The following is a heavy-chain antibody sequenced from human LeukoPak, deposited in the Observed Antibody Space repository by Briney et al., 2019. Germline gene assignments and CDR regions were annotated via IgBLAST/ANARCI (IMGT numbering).Heavy chain of an antibody. Sequence: GGSLRLSCVAAGFTFTSYAMHWVRHPPGKGLEWVAGIPYDGTNKYYRDPVKGRFTICRDNSKNTLYQQMNSLTAETEAVYHCPRDQHAAAGRGTVYYFDYWGQGTLVTVSS. D-gene: IGHD3-16*01. V-gene: IGHV3-30*04. J-gene: IGHJ4*02. CDR3: PRDQHAAAGRGTVYYFDY. CDR2: IPYDGTNK. CDR1: GFTFTSYA.